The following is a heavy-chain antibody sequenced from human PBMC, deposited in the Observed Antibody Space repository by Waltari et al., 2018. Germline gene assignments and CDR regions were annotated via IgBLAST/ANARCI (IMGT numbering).Heavy chain of an antibody. V-gene: IGHV3-7*01. J-gene: IGHJ4*02. CDR2: IKQDGSEI. CDR3: ATVRY. CDR1: GFTLSSYW. Sequence: EVQLVESGGGLVQPGGSLRLSCAASGFTLSSYWMNWVRQAPGKGLEWVANIKQDGSEILYVDSVKGRFTISRDNARNSLYLQMNSLRAEDTAVYYCATVRYWGQGTLVTVSS.